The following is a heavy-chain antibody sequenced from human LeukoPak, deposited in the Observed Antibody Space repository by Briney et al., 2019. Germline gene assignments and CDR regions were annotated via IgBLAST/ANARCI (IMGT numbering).Heavy chain of an antibody. J-gene: IGHJ4*02. CDR3: ARLSPHNYFDY. V-gene: IGHV4-59*08. CDR2: IYYSGST. CDR1: GGSISSYY. Sequence: SETLSLTCTVSGGSISSYYWSWIRQPPGKGLEWIGYIYYSGSTNYNPSLKSRVTISVDTSKNPFSLKLSSVTAADTAVYYCARLSPHNYFDYWGQGTLVTVSS.